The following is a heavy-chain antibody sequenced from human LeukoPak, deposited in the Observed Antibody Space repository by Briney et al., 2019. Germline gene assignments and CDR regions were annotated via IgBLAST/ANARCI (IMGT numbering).Heavy chain of an antibody. D-gene: IGHD4-17*01. CDR1: GGTFSIYA. CDR3: ARDYGRSRYFDY. Sequence: EASVTVSFTASGGTFSIYAISWVRQAPGQGLEWMGGIIPIFGTANYAQKFQGRVTITADESTSTAYMELSSLRSEDTAVYYCARDYGRSRYFDYWGQGTLVTVSS. V-gene: IGHV1-69*13. CDR2: IIPIFGTA. J-gene: IGHJ4*02.